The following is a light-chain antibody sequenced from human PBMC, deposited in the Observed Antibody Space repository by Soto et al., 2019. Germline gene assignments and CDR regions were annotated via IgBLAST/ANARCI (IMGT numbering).Light chain of an antibody. CDR3: QKYNSALIFT. CDR1: QGISNY. Sequence: DIQMTQSPSSLSASVGDRVTITCRASQGISNYLAWYQQKPGKAPKLLIYAASTLQSGVPSRFSGSGSGTDFTLTISSLQPEDVATYYCQKYNSALIFTFGPGTKVDIK. J-gene: IGKJ3*01. CDR2: AAS. V-gene: IGKV1-27*01.